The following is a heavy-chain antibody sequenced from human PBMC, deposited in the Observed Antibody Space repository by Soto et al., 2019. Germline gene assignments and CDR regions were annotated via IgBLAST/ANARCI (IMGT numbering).Heavy chain of an antibody. Sequence: EVQLVESGGGLVKPGGSLRLSCAASGFTFSSYSMNWVRQAPGKGLEWVSSISSSSSYIYYADSVKGRFTISRDNAKNSLYLQMNSLRAEDTAVYYCASLNEMATITVIDYYYYGMDVWGQGTTVTVSS. J-gene: IGHJ6*02. D-gene: IGHD5-12*01. CDR3: ASLNEMATITVIDYYYYGMDV. CDR2: ISSSSSYI. V-gene: IGHV3-21*01. CDR1: GFTFSSYS.